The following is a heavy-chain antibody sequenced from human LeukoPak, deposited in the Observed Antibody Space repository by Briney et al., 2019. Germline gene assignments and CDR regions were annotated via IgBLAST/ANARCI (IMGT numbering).Heavy chain of an antibody. CDR1: GYSFTSYW. D-gene: IGHD3-9*01. CDR2: IYPGDSDT. V-gene: IGHV5-51*01. Sequence: GESLKISCKGSGYSFTSYWIGWVRQMPGKGLEWMGIIYPGDSDTRYSPSFQGQVTISADKSISTAYLQWSSLKASDTAMYYCARQGSGLRYFDWSHPLDWWGQGTLVTVSS. J-gene: IGHJ4*02. CDR3: ARQGSGLRYFDWSHPLDW.